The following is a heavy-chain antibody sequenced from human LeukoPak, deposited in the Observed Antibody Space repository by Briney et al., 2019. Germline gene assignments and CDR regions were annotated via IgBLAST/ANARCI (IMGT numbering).Heavy chain of an antibody. CDR3: GKECSSTTCYP. CDR1: GFTFSTYG. D-gene: IGHD2-2*01. J-gene: IGHJ4*02. V-gene: IGHV3-30*02. Sequence: GGSLRLSCAASGFTFSTYGMHWARQAPGKGLEWVAFIRYDGSNQYYADSVKGRFTISRDNTKNTLHLQMNSLRAEDTAIYYCGKECSSTTCYPWGQGTQVTVSS. CDR2: IRYDGSNQ.